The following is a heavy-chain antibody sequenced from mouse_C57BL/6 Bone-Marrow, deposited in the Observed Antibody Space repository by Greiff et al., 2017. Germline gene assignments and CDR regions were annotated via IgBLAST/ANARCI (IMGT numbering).Heavy chain of an antibody. J-gene: IGHJ3*01. CDR3: ARDDGSSSFAY. CDR1: GFTFSDYY. CDR2: INYDGSST. Sequence: EVMLVESEGGLVQPGRSMKLSCTASGFTFSDYYMAWVRQVPEKGLEWVANINYDGSSTYYLDSLKSRFIISRDNAKNILYLQMSSLKSEDTATYYCARDDGSSSFAYWGQGTLVTVSA. D-gene: IGHD1-1*01. V-gene: IGHV5-16*01.